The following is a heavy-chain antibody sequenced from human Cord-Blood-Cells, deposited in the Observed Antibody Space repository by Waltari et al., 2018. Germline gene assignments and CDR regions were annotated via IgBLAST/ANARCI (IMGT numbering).Heavy chain of an antibody. D-gene: IGHD3-10*01. CDR2: MNPNRGNT. J-gene: IGHJ5*02. Sequence: QVQLVQSGAEVKKPGASVQVSCKASGYTFTSYDINWVRPATGQGLEWMGWMNPNRGNTGYAQKFQGRVTITRNTSISTAYMELSSLRSEDTAVYYCARDGSGSYYNWFDPWGQGTLVTVSS. CDR1: GYTFTSYD. V-gene: IGHV1-8*03. CDR3: ARDGSGSYYNWFDP.